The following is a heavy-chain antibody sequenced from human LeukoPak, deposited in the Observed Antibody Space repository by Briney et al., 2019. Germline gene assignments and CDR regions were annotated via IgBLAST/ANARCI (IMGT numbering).Heavy chain of an antibody. CDR1: GFTFSSYA. J-gene: IGHJ4*02. CDR2: ISGSGGST. V-gene: IGHV3-23*01. D-gene: IGHD3-22*01. CDR3: AKGNYYESSGYPYYFDY. Sequence: PVGSLRLSCAASGFTFSSYAMSWVRQALGKGLEWVSAISGSGGSTYYADSVKGRFTISRDNSKNTLYLQMNSLRAEDTAVYYCAKGNYYESSGYPYYFDYWGQGTLVTVSS.